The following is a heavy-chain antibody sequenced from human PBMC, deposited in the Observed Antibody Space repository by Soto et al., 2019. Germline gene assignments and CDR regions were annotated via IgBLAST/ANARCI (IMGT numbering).Heavy chain of an antibody. CDR1: GYTFTNYG. CDR3: ARDGDRCTSTRCSPWPDTHFDL. V-gene: IGHV1-18*01. D-gene: IGHD2-2*01. CDR2: ISPYNGNT. J-gene: IGHJ2*01. Sequence: QVQLVQYGDEVKKPGASVKVSCKASGYTFTNYGISWVRQAPGQGLEWMGWISPYNGNTKYPQKLQGRVTMTTDTSTRTSYMELRSLRSDDTAVYFCARDGDRCTSTRCSPWPDTHFDLWGRGTLVTVSS.